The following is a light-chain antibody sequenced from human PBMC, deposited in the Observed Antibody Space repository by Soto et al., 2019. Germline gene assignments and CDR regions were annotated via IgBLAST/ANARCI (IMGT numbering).Light chain of an antibody. CDR1: QSLLHSKGYNC. Sequence: EIVMTQSPLSLPVTPGEPASISCRSSQSLLHSKGYNCLDWYLQKPGQPPQLLIYLGSNRASGVPDRFSGSGSGTDFTLKISRVEAEDVGVYYCMQALQTPLTFGGGTKVDIK. V-gene: IGKV2-28*01. CDR2: LGS. CDR3: MQALQTPLT. J-gene: IGKJ4*01.